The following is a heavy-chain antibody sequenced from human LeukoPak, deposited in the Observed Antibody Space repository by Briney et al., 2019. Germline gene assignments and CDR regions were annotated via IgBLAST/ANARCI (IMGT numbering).Heavy chain of an antibody. CDR3: ARAQYYLDS. Sequence: PGGSLRLSCAASGFTFSDCYMSWIRQAPGKGLEWVSYISSSSSNRNYADSVKGRFTISRDNAKNPLYLQMNSLRAENTAVYYCARAQYYLDSWGQGTLVTVSS. CDR2: ISSSSSNR. V-gene: IGHV3-11*06. CDR1: GFTFSDCY. J-gene: IGHJ4*02.